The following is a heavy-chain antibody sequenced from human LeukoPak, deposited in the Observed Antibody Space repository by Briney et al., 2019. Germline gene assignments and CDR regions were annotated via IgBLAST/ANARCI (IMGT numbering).Heavy chain of an antibody. D-gene: IGHD1/OR15-1a*01. CDR2: ILTSGTT. CDR3: ARGGLNRPFDY. CDR1: DFSVNTNF. V-gene: IGHV3-53*01. Sequence: GGSLRLSCAASDFSVNTNFMNWVRQAPGKGLEWVSVILTSGTTYYADSVKGRFTISRDNSKNTLYLQMNSLRAEDTAVYYCARGGLNRPFDYWGQGTLVTVSS. J-gene: IGHJ4*02.